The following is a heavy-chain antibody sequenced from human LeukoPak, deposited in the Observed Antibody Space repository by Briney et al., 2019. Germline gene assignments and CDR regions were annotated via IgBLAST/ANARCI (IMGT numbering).Heavy chain of an antibody. CDR2: IYYSGNT. D-gene: IGHD3-3*01. Sequence: SETLSLTCTVSGGSISSTNYYWGWIRQPPGKGLEWIGSIYYSGNTYYTPSLKSRVTISVDTSKNQLSLKLTSATAADTSVYYCARHSGLRSPFDPWGQGTLVTVSS. J-gene: IGHJ5*02. V-gene: IGHV4-39*01. CDR1: GGSISSTNYY. CDR3: ARHSGLRSPFDP.